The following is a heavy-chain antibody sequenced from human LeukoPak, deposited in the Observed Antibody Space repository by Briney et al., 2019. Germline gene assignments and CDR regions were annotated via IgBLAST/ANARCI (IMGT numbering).Heavy chain of an antibody. CDR1: GFTLSSYW. J-gene: IGHJ4*02. D-gene: IGHD6-19*01. CDR3: ARDGTPFIAVAGRFGY. CDR2: IKQDGSEK. V-gene: IGHV3-7*01. Sequence: GGSLRLSCAASGFTLSSYWMSWVRQAPGKGLEWVANIKQDGSEKYYVDSVKGRFTISRDNAKNSLYLQMNSLRAEDTAVYYCARDGTPFIAVAGRFGYWGQGTLVTVSS.